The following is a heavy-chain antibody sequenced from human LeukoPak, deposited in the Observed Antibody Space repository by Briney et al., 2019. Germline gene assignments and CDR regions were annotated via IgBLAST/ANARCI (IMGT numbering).Heavy chain of an antibody. CDR2: IYYSGST. CDR3: ARRVGGDWNYFDH. J-gene: IGHJ4*02. V-gene: IGHV4-59*01. Sequence: SETLSLTCTVSGGSISSYYWSWIRQPPGKGLEWIGYIYYSGSTNYNPSLKSRVTISVDTSKNQFSLKLSSVTAADTAVYYCARRVGGDWNYFDHWGQGTLVSVSS. D-gene: IGHD3/OR15-3a*01. CDR1: GGSISSYY.